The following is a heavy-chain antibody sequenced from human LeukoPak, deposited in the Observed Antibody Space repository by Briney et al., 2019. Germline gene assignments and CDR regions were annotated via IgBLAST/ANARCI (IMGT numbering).Heavy chain of an antibody. Sequence: ASVKVSCKASGYTFTSYDINWVRQATGQGLEWMGWMNPNSGNTGYAQKFQGRVTITRNTSISTAYMELSSLRSEDTAVYYCARGRSPLTIFGVVIPWIFDYWGQGTLVTVSS. J-gene: IGHJ4*02. V-gene: IGHV1-8*03. CDR1: GYTFTSYD. CDR2: MNPNSGNT. D-gene: IGHD3-3*01. CDR3: ARGRSPLTIFGVVIPWIFDY.